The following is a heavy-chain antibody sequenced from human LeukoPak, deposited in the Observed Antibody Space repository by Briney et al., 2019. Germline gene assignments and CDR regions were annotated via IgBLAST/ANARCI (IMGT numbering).Heavy chain of an antibody. CDR1: GFTFSSYA. V-gene: IGHV3-33*08. D-gene: IGHD6-19*01. J-gene: IGHJ4*02. Sequence: GGSLRLSCAASGFTFSSYAMSWVRQAPGKGLEWVAVIWYDGSNKYYADSVKGRFTISRDNSKNTLYLQMNSLRAEDTAVYYCARDSSSGSFDYWGQGTLVTVSS. CDR2: IWYDGSNK. CDR3: ARDSSSGSFDY.